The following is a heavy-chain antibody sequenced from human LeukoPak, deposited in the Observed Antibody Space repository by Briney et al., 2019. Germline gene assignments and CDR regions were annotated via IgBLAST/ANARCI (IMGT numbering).Heavy chain of an antibody. CDR3: ARGPPNWGYDY. D-gene: IGHD7-27*01. V-gene: IGHV1-8*01. CDR1: GYTFTSYD. CDR2: MSPNSGDI. J-gene: IGHJ4*02. Sequence: ASVKVSCKASGYTFTSYDFNWVRQATGQRPEWMGWMSPNSGDIGYAQKFQDRVTMTRNTSISTAYMELSSLRSDDTAVYYCARGPPNWGYDYWGPGTLVTVSS.